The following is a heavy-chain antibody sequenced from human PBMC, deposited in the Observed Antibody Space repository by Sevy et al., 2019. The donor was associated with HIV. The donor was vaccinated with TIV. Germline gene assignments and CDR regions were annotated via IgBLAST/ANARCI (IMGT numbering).Heavy chain of an antibody. D-gene: IGHD1-7*01. CDR1: GYTFTNYR. V-gene: IGHV1-18*01. CDR2: ISASNGYT. CDR3: ARTPELELETFHFDL. Sequence: ASVKVSCKASGYTFTNYRFTWVRQAPGQGLEWMGWISASNGYTNYEQRLQDRVTMTTDTSTSTAYMELRSLRSDDTAVYFCARTPELELETFHFDLWGQGTLVTVSS. J-gene: IGHJ4*02.